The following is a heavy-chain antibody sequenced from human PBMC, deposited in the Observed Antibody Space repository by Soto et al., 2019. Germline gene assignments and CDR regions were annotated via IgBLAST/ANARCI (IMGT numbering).Heavy chain of an antibody. CDR1: GGSISSYY. V-gene: IGHV4-59*01. CDR2: IYYSGST. Sequence: TSETLSLTCTVSGGSISSYYWSWIRQPPGKGLEWIGYIYYSGSTNYNPSLKSRVTISVDTSKNQFSLKLSSVTAADTAVYYCGRGSRYYYDKFIPSGMDVWGQGPTVTVS. CDR3: GRGSRYYYDKFIPSGMDV. J-gene: IGHJ6*02. D-gene: IGHD3-22*01.